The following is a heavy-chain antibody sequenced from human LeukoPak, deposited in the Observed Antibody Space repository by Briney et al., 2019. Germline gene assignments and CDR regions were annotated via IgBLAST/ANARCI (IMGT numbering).Heavy chain of an antibody. CDR2: ISSSSSYI. D-gene: IGHD3-16*01. J-gene: IGHJ4*02. CDR3: AKDPSPTVWAFYYFDY. CDR1: GFTFSSYS. Sequence: GGSLRLSCAASGFTFSSYSMTWVRQAPGEGLEWVSSISSSSSYIYYADSVKGRFTISRDNAKNSLYLQMNSLRAEDTAVYYCAKDPSPTVWAFYYFDYWGQGTLVTVSS. V-gene: IGHV3-21*01.